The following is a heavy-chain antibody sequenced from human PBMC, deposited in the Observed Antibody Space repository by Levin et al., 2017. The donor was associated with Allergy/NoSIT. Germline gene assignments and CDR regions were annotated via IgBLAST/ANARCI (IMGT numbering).Heavy chain of an antibody. CDR3: AKEDYDSILSAFDI. CDR1: GGSIRSSSYY. CDR2: IYYSGST. V-gene: IGHV4-39*07. Sequence: SQTLSLTCTVSGGSIRSSSYYWGWIRQPPGKGLEWIGSIYYSGSTYYNPSLKSRVTISVDTSKNQFSLKLSSVTAADTAVYYCAKEDYDSILSAFDIWGQGTMVTVSS. J-gene: IGHJ3*02. D-gene: IGHD3-22*01.